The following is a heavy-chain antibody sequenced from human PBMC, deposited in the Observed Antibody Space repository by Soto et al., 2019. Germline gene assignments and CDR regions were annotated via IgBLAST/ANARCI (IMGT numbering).Heavy chain of an antibody. CDR1: GGTFSSYA. CDR2: IIPIFGTA. D-gene: IGHD1-20*01. J-gene: IGHJ6*02. CDR3: ARVAPNWNDVYYYGMDV. Sequence: QVQLVQSGAEVKKPGSSVKVSCKASGGTFSSYAISWVRQAPGQGLEWMGGIIPIFGTANYAQKFQGRVTITADESTSTAYMELSSLRSEDTAVYYCARVAPNWNDVYYYGMDVWGQGTTVTVSS. V-gene: IGHV1-69*01.